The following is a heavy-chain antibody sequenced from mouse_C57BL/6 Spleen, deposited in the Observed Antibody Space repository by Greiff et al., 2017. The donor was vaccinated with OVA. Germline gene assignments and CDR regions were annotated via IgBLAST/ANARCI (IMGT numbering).Heavy chain of an antibody. J-gene: IGHJ3*01. CDR2: IWSDGST. D-gene: IGHD2-4*01. CDR1: GFSLTSYG. CDR3: ARQGLYDYDGWFAY. V-gene: IGHV2-6-1*01. Sequence: VKLVESGPGLVAPSQRLSITCTVSGFSLTSYGVHWVRQPPGKGLEWLVVIWSDGSTTYNSALKSRLSISKDNSTSQVFLKMNSLQTDDTAMYYCARQGLYDYDGWFAYWGQGTLVTVSA.